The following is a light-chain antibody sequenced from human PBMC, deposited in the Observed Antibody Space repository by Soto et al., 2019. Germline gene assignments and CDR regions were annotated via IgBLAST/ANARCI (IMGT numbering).Light chain of an antibody. CDR2: AAS. CDR1: QSMKRRY. V-gene: IGKV3-20*01. Sequence: EIVLMQSPGTLSLSPGESATLFCRASQSMKRRYLAWYQQKPGQAPRVLIYAASIRATGIPDRFSGSGSGTVFSLTISRLEPEDFAVYYCHQYDNTPQTFGQGTKVEIK. CDR3: HQYDNTPQT. J-gene: IGKJ2*01.